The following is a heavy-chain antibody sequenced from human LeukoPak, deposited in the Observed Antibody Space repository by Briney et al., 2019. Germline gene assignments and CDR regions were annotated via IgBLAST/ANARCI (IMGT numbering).Heavy chain of an antibody. J-gene: IGHJ4*02. CDR3: ARDGVWFGEPFDY. D-gene: IGHD3-10*01. CDR2: ISSSSSYI. V-gene: IGHV3-21*01. Sequence: PGGSLRLSCAASGFTFSSYSMNWVRQAPGKGLEWVSSISSSSSYIYYADSVKGRFTISRDNAKNSLYLQMNSLRAEDTAVYYCARDGVWFGEPFDYWGQGTLVTVSS. CDR1: GFTFSSYS.